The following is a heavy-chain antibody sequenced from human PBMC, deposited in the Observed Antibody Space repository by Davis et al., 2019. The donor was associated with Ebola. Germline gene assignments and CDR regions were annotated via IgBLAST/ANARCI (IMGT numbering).Heavy chain of an antibody. D-gene: IGHD6-13*01. CDR1: GFSISGGYY. CDR2: ISHSGST. CDR3: ARVIAAAGLDY. Sequence: SETLSLTCSVSGFSISGGYYWGWIRHAPGKGMGWIGSISHSGSTYYNPSLKSRATISVDTSKNQFSLKLTSVTAADTAVYYCARVIAAAGLDYWGQGTLVTVSS. V-gene: IGHV4-38-2*02. J-gene: IGHJ4*02.